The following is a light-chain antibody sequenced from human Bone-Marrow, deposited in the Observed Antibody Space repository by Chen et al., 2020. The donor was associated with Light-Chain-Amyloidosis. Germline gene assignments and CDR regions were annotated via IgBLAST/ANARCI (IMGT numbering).Light chain of an antibody. CDR1: SSDVCGDNH. CDR3: SSYTITNTLV. J-gene: IGLJ1*01. Sequence: QSALTQPASVSGSPRQSITISCTGTSSDVCGDNHVSWYQQHPDKAPKLMIYEVTNRPSWVPDGFAGSKSNNTASLTISGRQTEDEADYFCSSYTITNTLVFGSGTRVTVL. V-gene: IGLV2-14*01. CDR2: EVT.